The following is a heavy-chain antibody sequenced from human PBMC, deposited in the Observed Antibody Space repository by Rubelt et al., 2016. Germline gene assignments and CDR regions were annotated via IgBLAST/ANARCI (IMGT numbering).Heavy chain of an antibody. Sequence: QVQLQQWGAGLLKPSETLSLTCAAYGGSFSGYYWSWIRQPPGKGLEWIGEINHSGRPNYNPSLKSGVTIAVDTSKNQSSLKLSSGTAADTAVYYCASQGEGDYWGQGTLVTVSS. CDR2: INHSGRP. V-gene: IGHV4-34*01. CDR3: ASQGEGDY. D-gene: IGHD3-10*01. J-gene: IGHJ4*02. CDR1: GGSFSGYY.